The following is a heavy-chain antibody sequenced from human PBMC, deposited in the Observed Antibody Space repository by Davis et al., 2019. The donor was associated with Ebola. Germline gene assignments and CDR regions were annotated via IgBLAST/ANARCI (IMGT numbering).Heavy chain of an antibody. D-gene: IGHD2-15*01. J-gene: IGHJ6*02. CDR2: INPSGGST. Sequence: ASVKVSCKASGYSFSCYYMHWVRQAPGQGLEWMGIINPSGGSTSYAQKFQGRVTMTRDTSTSTVYMELSSLRSEDTAVYYCAREEIVVVVAATYYYYGMDVWGQGTTVTVYS. CDR1: GYSFSCYY. V-gene: IGHV1-46*03. CDR3: AREEIVVVVAATYYYYGMDV.